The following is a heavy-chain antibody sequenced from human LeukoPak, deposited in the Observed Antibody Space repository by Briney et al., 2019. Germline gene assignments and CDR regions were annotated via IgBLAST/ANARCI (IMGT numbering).Heavy chain of an antibody. CDR2: IIPIFGTA. D-gene: IGHD3-10*01. CDR1: GGTFSSYD. J-gene: IGHJ5*02. V-gene: IGHV1-69*13. CDR3: ARTWRSRRFGELLPLVDP. Sequence: SVKVSCKTSGGTFSSYDINWVRQAPGQGLEWMGGIIPIFGTAKYAQKFQDRVTISADESTSTAYMELSSLRSEDTAVYYCARTWRSRRFGELLPLVDPWGQGTLVTVSS.